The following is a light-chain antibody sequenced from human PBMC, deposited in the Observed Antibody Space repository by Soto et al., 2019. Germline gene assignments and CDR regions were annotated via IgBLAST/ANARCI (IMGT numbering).Light chain of an antibody. CDR2: TVS. Sequence: DVVLTQSPLSLPVTLGQPASISCRSSQSLVYIDGNTYLNWFHQRPGQSPRRLIYTVSNRDSGVPDSFSGSGSGTDFTLKIIRVDAEDVGVYYCMQGTHWYTFGQGTKLEIK. CDR3: MQGTHWYT. CDR1: QSLVYIDGNTY. V-gene: IGKV2-30*01. J-gene: IGKJ2*01.